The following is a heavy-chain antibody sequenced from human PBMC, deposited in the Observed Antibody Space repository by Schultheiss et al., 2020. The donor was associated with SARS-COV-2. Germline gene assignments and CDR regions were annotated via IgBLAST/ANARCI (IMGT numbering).Heavy chain of an antibody. Sequence: GGSLRLSCAASGFTVSSNYMSWVRQAPGKGLEWVAITSYDGTNKYYADSVKGRFTISRDNSRNTLSLQMNSLRAEDTAVYYCAKDGGDDYGDYEFDYWGQGTLVTVSS. J-gene: IGHJ4*02. CDR1: GFTVSSNY. CDR3: AKDGGDDYGDYEFDY. CDR2: TSYDGTNK. V-gene: IGHV3-30*18. D-gene: IGHD4-17*01.